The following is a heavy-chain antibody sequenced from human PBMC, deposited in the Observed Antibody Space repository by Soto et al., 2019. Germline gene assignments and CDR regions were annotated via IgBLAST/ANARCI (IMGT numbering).Heavy chain of an antibody. V-gene: IGHV1-69*13. D-gene: IGHD6-13*01. CDR2: IIPIFGTA. CDR1: GGTFSSYA. CDR3: ASSIAAENWFDP. Sequence: SVKVSFKASGGTFSSYAISWVRQAPGQGLEWMGGIIPIFGTANYAQKFQGRVTITADESTSTAYMELSSLRSEDTAVYYCASSIAAENWFDPWGQGTLVTVSS. J-gene: IGHJ5*02.